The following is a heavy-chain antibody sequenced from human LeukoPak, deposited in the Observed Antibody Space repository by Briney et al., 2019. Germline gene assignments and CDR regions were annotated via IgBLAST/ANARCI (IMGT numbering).Heavy chain of an antibody. V-gene: IGHV4-59*01. J-gene: IGHJ5*02. CDR2: IYYSGST. D-gene: IGHD6-13*01. Sequence: SETLSLTCTVPGGSISSYYWTWLRQPPGKGLEWIGYIYYSGSTSYNPSLMSRVTFSVDTSSIQFSLRLTSVTAADTAVYYCARATGGAAAADFDPWGQGTLVTVSS. CDR3: ARATGGAAAADFDP. CDR1: GGSISSYY.